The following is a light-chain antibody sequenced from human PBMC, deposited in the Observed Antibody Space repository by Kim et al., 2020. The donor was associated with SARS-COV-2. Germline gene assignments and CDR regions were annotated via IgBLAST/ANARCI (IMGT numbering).Light chain of an antibody. CDR3: SSYTASSTWV. CDR1: SSDIGGYND. Sequence: GQSITISCTGTSSDIGGYNDVSWYQQHPGKPPKLMISDVSKRPSGVSNRFSGSKSGNTASLTISGLQADDEADYYCSSYTASSTWVFGGGTQLTVL. V-gene: IGLV2-14*03. J-gene: IGLJ3*02. CDR2: DVS.